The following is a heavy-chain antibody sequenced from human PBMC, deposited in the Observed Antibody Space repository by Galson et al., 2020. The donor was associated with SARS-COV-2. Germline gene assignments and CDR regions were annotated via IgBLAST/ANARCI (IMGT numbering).Heavy chain of an antibody. J-gene: IGHJ4*02. D-gene: IGHD1-26*01. V-gene: IGHV3-74*01. CDR1: EFTFSNYW. Sequence: GGSLRLSRAASEFTFSNYWMHWVRQVPGTGLVCVSRINSDGSSTTYADSVKGRFTLSRDNSKNTLYLQMNSLRAEDTAVYYCARARSGSYYGAFDYWGQGTLVTVSS. CDR3: ARARSGSYYGAFDY. CDR2: INSDGSST.